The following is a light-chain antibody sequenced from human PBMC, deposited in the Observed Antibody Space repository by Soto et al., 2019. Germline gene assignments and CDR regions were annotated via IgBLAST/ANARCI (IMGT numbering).Light chain of an antibody. V-gene: IGKV3-11*01. CDR2: DAS. CDR3: HQRSNWSWT. J-gene: IGKJ1*01. CDR1: QSVSSY. Sequence: EIVLTQSPATLSLSPGERATLSCRASQSVSSYLAWYQQKPGQAPRLLIYDASNRATGIPARFSGSGSGTGFTLTISGLEPEDFAVYYCHQRSNWSWTFGQGTKVEIK.